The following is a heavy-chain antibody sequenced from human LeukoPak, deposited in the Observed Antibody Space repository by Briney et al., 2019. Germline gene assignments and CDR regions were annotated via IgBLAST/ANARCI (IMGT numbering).Heavy chain of an antibody. CDR3: ARARLVAARPPDY. J-gene: IGHJ4*02. V-gene: IGHV1-46*01. Sequence: ASVTVSFKASGYTFTIYYMHWVRQAPGQGLEWMGIINPSGGSTSYAQKFQGRVTMTRDMSTSTVYMELSSLRSEDTAVYYCARARLVAARPPDYWGQGTLVTVSS. CDR2: INPSGGST. CDR1: GYTFTIYY. D-gene: IGHD6-6*01.